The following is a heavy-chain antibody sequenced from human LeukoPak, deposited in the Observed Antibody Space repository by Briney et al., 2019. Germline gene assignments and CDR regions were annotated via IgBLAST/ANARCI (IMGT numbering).Heavy chain of an antibody. CDR2: INSDGSST. Sequence: GGSLRLSCAASGFTFSSYWMHWVRQAPGKGLVWVSRINSDGSSTSYADSVRGRFTISRDNAKSTLYLQMNSLRAEDTAVYYCGRGGVVASIDIWGQGTMVIVSP. CDR1: GFTFSSYW. CDR3: GRGGVVASIDI. J-gene: IGHJ3*02. D-gene: IGHD2-21*01. V-gene: IGHV3-74*01.